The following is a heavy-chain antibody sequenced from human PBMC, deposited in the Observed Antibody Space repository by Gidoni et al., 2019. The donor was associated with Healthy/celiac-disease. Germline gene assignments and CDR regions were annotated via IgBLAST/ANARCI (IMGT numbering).Heavy chain of an antibody. D-gene: IGHD6-19*01. CDR2: IIPIFGTA. V-gene: IGHV1-69*01. J-gene: IGHJ6*02. Sequence: QVHLVQSGAEVNKPGSSVKLSCKASGGTLSSYAITWVRQDPGQGLEWMGGIIPIFGTANYEQKYQGRVTITANEATRTAYMELSSLRSEDTAVYYCASGGWHNYYDYYGMDVWGQGTTVTVSS. CDR1: GGTLSSYA. CDR3: ASGGWHNYYDYYGMDV.